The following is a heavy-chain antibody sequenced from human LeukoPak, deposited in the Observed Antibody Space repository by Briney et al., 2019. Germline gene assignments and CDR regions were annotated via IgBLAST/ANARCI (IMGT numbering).Heavy chain of an antibody. V-gene: IGHV3-23*01. CDR1: GFTFSNYA. J-gene: IGHJ4*02. CDR2: ISGSGGSI. Sequence: GGSLRLSCAASGFTFSNYAMNWVRQAPGKGLEWVSVISGSGGSINYADSVKGRFTISRDNSKNTLYLQMNSLRAEDTAVYYCAKDHSYGFYYFDYWGQGTLVTVSS. CDR3: AKDHSYGFYYFDY. D-gene: IGHD5-18*01.